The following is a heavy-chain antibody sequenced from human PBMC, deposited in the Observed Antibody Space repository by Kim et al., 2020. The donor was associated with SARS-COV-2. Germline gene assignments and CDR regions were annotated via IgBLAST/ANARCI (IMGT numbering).Heavy chain of an antibody. J-gene: IGHJ1*01. V-gene: IGHV4-39*01. CDR2: IHYSGNT. CDR3: ATHVATGTGRGYCDS. D-gene: IGHD2-15*01. Sequence: SETLSLTCTVSGGSIISESFYWGWIRQPPGKGLEWIGSIHYSGNTYYKPSLNSRVTMSVDTSKNQFSVTLNSVTAGDTAVYYCATHVATGTGRGYCDSGGPGTLVAVSS. CDR1: GGSIISESFY.